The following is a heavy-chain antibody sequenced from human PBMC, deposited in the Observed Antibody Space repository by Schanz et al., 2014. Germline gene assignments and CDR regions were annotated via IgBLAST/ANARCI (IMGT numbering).Heavy chain of an antibody. CDR1: GGSISSSDW. D-gene: IGHD6-19*01. CDR2: IYHSGST. CDR3: ARGHHPHGITVAARGFDP. Sequence: QVQLQESGPGLVKPSGTLSLTCAVSGGSISSSDWWSWVRQPPGKGLEWIGEIYHSGSTNYNPSHKSRVTICVDKPKKQYSLKVTSMTAADTAVYYCARGHHPHGITVAARGFDPWGQGTLVTVSS. J-gene: IGHJ5*02. V-gene: IGHV4-4*02.